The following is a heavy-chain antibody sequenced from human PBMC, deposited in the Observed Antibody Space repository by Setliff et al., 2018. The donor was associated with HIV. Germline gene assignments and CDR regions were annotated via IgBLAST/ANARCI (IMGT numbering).Heavy chain of an antibody. D-gene: IGHD2-15*01. Sequence: SENLSLTCAVYGESFSDYSWTWIRQPPGKGLEWIGEITHSGTTNYNPSLKSRVTISVDTSKNQFSLIVNSLTAADTAVYYSARGRCNGGSCYGRYSYFYMDVWGKGTTVTVS. CDR1: GESFSDYS. CDR2: ITHSGTT. V-gene: IGHV4-34*01. J-gene: IGHJ6*03. CDR3: ARGRCNGGSCYGRYSYFYMDV.